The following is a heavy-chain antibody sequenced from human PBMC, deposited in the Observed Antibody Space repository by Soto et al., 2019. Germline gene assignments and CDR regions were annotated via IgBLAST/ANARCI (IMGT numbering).Heavy chain of an antibody. V-gene: IGHV3-21*01. Sequence: GGSLRLSCAASGFNFSNYGMNWVRQAPGKGLEWVSSISSSRSYISYADSVKGRFTISRDNAKNSVYLQMNSLRAEDTAVYYCARSDCTSTSCYVVWFDPWGQGTLVTVSS. D-gene: IGHD2-2*01. CDR1: GFNFSNYG. J-gene: IGHJ5*02. CDR3: ARSDCTSTSCYVVWFDP. CDR2: ISSSRSYI.